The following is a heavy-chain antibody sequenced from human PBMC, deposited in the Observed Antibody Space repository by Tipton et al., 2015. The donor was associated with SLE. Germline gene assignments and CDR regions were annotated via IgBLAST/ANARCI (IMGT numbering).Heavy chain of an antibody. CDR3: AKDLTVAAAGLDAFDI. J-gene: IGHJ3*02. CDR2: ISGSGGST. D-gene: IGHD6-13*01. Sequence: GSLRLSCAASGFTFSSYAMSWVRQAPGMGLEWVPAISGSGGSTYYADSVKGRFTISRDNSKNTLYLQMNSLRAEDTAVYYCAKDLTVAAAGLDAFDIWGQGTMVTVSS. V-gene: IGHV3-23*01. CDR1: GFTFSSYA.